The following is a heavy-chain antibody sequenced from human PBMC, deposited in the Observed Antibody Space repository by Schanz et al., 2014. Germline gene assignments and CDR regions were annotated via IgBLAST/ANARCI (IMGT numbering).Heavy chain of an antibody. J-gene: IGHJ5*02. D-gene: IGHD2-15*01. CDR2: IISILGIP. Sequence: QLQLVQSGAEVKKPGASVKVSCKASGYTFISYGIKWVRQAPGQGLEWMGRIISILGIPNYAQKFQGRVTFTADKSTSTAYMELSSLKSEDTAVYYCARGRGCTGGSCYSWFDLWGQGTLVTVAS. CDR1: GYTFISYG. V-gene: IGHV1-69*04. CDR3: ARGRGCTGGSCYSWFDL.